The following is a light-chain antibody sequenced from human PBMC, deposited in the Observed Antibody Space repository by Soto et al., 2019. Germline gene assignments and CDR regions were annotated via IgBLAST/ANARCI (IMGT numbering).Light chain of an antibody. CDR3: QQSLT. CDR1: QSISSY. J-gene: IGKJ4*01. Sequence: DIKMTQSPSSLSATVGDRVTITCRASQSISSYLNWYQQKPGKAPKLLIYAASSLQSGVPSRFSGSGSGTDFTLTISSLQPEDFATYYCQQSLTFGGGTKVDIK. CDR2: AAS. V-gene: IGKV1-39*01.